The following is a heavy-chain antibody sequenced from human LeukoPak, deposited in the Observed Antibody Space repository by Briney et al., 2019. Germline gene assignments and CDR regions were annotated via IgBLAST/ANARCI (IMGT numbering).Heavy chain of an antibody. V-gene: IGHV4-34*01. D-gene: IGHD5-24*01. J-gene: IGHJ4*02. CDR3: ARANGYNFDYFDY. CDR1: GGSFSGYY. Sequence: SETLSLTCAVYGGSFSGYYWSWIRQPPGKGLEWIGEINHSGSTNYNPSLKSRVTISVDTSKNQFSLKLSSVTAADTAVYYCARANGYNFDYFDYWGQGTLVTVSS. CDR2: INHSGST.